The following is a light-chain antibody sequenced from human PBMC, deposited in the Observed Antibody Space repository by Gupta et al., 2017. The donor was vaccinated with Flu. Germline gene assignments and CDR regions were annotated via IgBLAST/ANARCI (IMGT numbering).Light chain of an antibody. J-gene: IGKJ1*01. CDR2: GAS. CDR3: QQYGSSPQT. Sequence: ERATLSCRASQSVSSSYLAWYQQKPGQAPRLLIYGASSRATGIPDRFSGSGSGTDFTLTISRLEPEDFAVYYCQQYGSSPQTLGQGTKVEIK. V-gene: IGKV3-20*01. CDR1: QSVSSSY.